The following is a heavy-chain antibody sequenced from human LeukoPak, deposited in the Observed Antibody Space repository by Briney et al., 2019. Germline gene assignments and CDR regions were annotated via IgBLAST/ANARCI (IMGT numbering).Heavy chain of an antibody. CDR2: FDPEDGET. Sequence: ASVKVSCKVSGYSLTELSMQWVRQAPGKRLEWMGGFDPEDGETIYAEKFQGRVTMTGDTSTDTAYMELSSLRSEDTAVYYCAADRADFDSSGYALDYWGQGTLVTVSS. CDR1: GYSLTELS. CDR3: AADRADFDSSGYALDY. V-gene: IGHV1-24*01. D-gene: IGHD3-22*01. J-gene: IGHJ4*02.